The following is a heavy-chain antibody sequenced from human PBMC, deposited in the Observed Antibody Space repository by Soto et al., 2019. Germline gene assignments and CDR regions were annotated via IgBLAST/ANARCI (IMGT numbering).Heavy chain of an antibody. V-gene: IGHV4-31*03. Sequence: PSETLSLTCTVSGGSISSGGFYWSWIRQHPGKGLEWIGYIYYSGSTFYNPSLKSRVTISLDTSKNQFSLKLNSVTAADTAVYYCAKFGGTALAYFDYWGQGTLVTVSS. CDR2: IYYSGST. CDR3: AKFGGTALAYFDY. CDR1: GGSISSGGFY. D-gene: IGHD5-18*01. J-gene: IGHJ4*02.